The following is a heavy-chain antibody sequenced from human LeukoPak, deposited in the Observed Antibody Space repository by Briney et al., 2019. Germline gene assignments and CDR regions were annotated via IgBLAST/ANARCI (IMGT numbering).Heavy chain of an antibody. J-gene: IGHJ4*02. CDR1: GFTVSSNY. V-gene: IGHV3-66*01. CDR3: ARDSGETTLDY. Sequence: GGSLRLSCAASGFTVSSNYMSWVRQAPGKGLEWVSVIYSGGSTYYADSVKGRFTISRDNSKNTLYLQMNSLRAEDTAVYYCARDSGETTLDYWGQGTLVTVSS. CDR2: IYSGGST. D-gene: IGHD3-10*01.